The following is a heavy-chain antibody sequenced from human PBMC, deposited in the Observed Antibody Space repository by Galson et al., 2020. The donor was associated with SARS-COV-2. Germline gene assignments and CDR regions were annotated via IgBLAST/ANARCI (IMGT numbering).Heavy chain of an antibody. CDR2: ISYDGSNK. D-gene: IGHD3-22*01. CDR3: ATAAYYYDSSGYYARDFDY. J-gene: IGHJ4*02. V-gene: IGHV3-30*03. CDR1: GFTFRSYG. Sequence: TGGSLRLSCAASGFTFRSYGMHWVRQAPGKGLEWVAVISYDGSNKYYADSVKGRFTISRDNSKNTLYLQMNSLRAEDTAVYYCATAAYYYDSSGYYARDFDYWGQGTRVTVSS.